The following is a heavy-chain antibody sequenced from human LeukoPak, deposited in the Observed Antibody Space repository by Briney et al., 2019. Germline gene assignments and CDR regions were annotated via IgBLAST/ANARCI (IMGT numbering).Heavy chain of an antibody. CDR3: ANMGYSYAPGLFDP. CDR1: GYTFSDYY. J-gene: IGHJ5*02. Sequence: GASVKVSCKASGYTFSDYYMHWVRQAPGQGLEWMGWINPDSGGTKYAQKFQDRVTMTSDTSISTAYMELSRLRSDDTAVYYCANMGYSYAPGLFDPWGQGTLVTVSS. D-gene: IGHD5-18*01. CDR2: INPDSGGT. V-gene: IGHV1-2*02.